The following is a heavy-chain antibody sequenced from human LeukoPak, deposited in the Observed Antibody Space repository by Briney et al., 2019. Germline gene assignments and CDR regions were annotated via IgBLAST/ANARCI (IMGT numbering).Heavy chain of an antibody. Sequence: PGRSLRLSCAASGSTFDNYGMRCGSPVARKWLELGLGINWNGGSTTYGSTVEGRFNISRDNAKHSLYLQMNCLRAEDTALYYCARDLIHCSGGSCYSGLPNTHFCYYYGMDVWGRGTTVSVSS. J-gene: IGHJ6*02. D-gene: IGHD2-15*01. CDR3: ARDLIHCSGGSCYSGLPNTHFCYYYGMDV. CDR1: GSTFDNYG. CDR2: INWNGGST. V-gene: IGHV3-20*04.